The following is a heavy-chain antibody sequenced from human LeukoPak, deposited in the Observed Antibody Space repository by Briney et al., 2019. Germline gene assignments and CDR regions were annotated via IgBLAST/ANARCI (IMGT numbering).Heavy chain of an antibody. CDR3: ARLRPEGEAGSPAY. V-gene: IGHV4-39*01. CDR1: GASISSSSDY. D-gene: IGHD6-13*01. CDR2: IFYSGST. Sequence: PSETLSLTCIVSGASISSSSDYWGWIRQPPGKGLEWIVSIFYSGSTHYNPSLKSRVTIFVDPSKNQFSLKLSSVTGAETAVYYCARLRPEGEAGSPAYWGKGTLVTVSS. J-gene: IGHJ4*02.